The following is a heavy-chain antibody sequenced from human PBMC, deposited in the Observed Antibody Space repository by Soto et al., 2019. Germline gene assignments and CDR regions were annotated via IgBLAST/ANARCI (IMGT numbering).Heavy chain of an antibody. CDR1: GYTFTSYA. CDR3: AREAVVRGVWEEVDY. CDR2: INAGNGNT. D-gene: IGHD3-10*01. Sequence: QVQLVQSGAEVKKPGASVKVSCKASGYTFTSYAMHWVRQAPGQRLEWMGWINAGNGNTKYSQKFQGRVTITRDTSASTAYMELSSLRSEDTAVYYCAREAVVRGVWEEVDYWGQGTLVTVSS. V-gene: IGHV1-3*01. J-gene: IGHJ4*02.